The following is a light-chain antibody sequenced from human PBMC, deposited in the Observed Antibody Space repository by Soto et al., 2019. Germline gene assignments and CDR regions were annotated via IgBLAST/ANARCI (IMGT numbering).Light chain of an antibody. CDR2: GAS. Sequence: EIVMTQSPATLSVSPGERATLSCRASQRISTNLAWYHQKPGQAPRLLIYGASTRATGIPDRFSGSGSGTEFTLTISSLQSEDFAVYSCQQYNSWPRTFGQGTQVEVK. CDR3: QQYNSWPRT. CDR1: QRISTN. J-gene: IGKJ1*01. V-gene: IGKV3-15*01.